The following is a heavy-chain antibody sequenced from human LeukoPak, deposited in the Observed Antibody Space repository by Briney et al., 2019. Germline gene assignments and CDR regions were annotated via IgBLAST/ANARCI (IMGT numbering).Heavy chain of an antibody. CDR2: ISGSGDST. D-gene: IGHD6-19*01. Sequence: GGSLRLSCAASGFTFSSYAMNWVRQAPGKGLEWVSLISGSGDSTDYADSVKGRFIISRDNSKNTLYLQINSLRADDTAVYYCAKRAVAGTGRGFDIWGQGTLVTVSS. CDR3: AKRAVAGTGRGFDI. V-gene: IGHV3-23*01. J-gene: IGHJ3*02. CDR1: GFTFSSYA.